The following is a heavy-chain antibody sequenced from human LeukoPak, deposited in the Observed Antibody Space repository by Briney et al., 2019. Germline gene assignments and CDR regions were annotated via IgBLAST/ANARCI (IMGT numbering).Heavy chain of an antibody. V-gene: IGHV3-74*01. CDR2: INSDARST. CDR1: GFTVRNNY. J-gene: IGHJ5*02. D-gene: IGHD6-19*01. Sequence: AGGSPRLSCAASGFTVRNNYMSWVRQAPGKGLEWVSRINSDARSTSYADSVKGRFTISRDNAKNTLYLQMNSLRAEDTAVYYCARGADTGYSSDSWGQGTLVTVSS. CDR3: ARGADTGYSSDS.